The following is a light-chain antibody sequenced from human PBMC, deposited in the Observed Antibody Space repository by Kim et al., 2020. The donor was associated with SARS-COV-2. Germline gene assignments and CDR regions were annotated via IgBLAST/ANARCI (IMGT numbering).Light chain of an antibody. Sequence: QLVLTQPPSASASLGASVTLTCTLSSGYSNYKVDWYQQRPGKGPRFVMRVGTGGIVGSKGDGIPDRFSVLGSGLNRYLTINNIQEEDESDYHCGADHASGSNFVYVVFGGGTKLTVL. V-gene: IGLV9-49*01. CDR1: SGYSNYK. CDR2: VGTGGIVG. J-gene: IGLJ2*01. CDR3: GADHASGSNFVYVV.